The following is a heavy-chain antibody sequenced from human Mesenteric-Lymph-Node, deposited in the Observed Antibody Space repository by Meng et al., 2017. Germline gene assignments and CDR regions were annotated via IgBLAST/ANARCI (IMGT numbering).Heavy chain of an antibody. Sequence: ASVKVSCKASGGTFTSYAMNWVRQAPGQGLEWMGWINTNTGNPTYAQGFTGRFVFSLDTSVSTAYLQMNSLRADDTAVYYCTRDEICGALDFWGQGTMVTVSS. J-gene: IGHJ4*02. D-gene: IGHD3/OR15-3a*01. CDR1: GGTFTSYA. CDR2: INTNTGNP. V-gene: IGHV7-4-1*02. CDR3: TRDEICGALDF.